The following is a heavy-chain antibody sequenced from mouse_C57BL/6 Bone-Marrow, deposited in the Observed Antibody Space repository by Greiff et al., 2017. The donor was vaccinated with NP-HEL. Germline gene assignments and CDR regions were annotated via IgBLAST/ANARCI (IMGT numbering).Heavy chain of an antibody. D-gene: IGHD2-3*01. CDR3: ARGMVTSYYYAMDY. CDR2: IYPGDGET. J-gene: IGHJ4*01. Sequence: VQLVESGAELVKPGASVKISCKASGYAFSSYWMNWVKQRPGKGLEWIGQIYPGDGETNYNGKFKGKATLTADKSSSTAYMQLSSLTSEDSAVYFCARGMVTSYYYAMDYWGQGTSVTVSS. CDR1: GYAFSSYW. V-gene: IGHV1-80*01.